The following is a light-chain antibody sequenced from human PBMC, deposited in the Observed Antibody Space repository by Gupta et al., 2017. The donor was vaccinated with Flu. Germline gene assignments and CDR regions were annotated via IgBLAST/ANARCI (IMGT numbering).Light chain of an antibody. CDR2: STS. Sequence: DIQMTQTPSSLSAFVGDSVTITCRASHNLNSWLAWFQQKPGKAPKPLIYSTSTWEGGVPSRFSGSGSGTDFALTISSLQAEDVATYYCQQYNISPPTFGGGTKVEIK. CDR1: HNLNSW. V-gene: IGKV1D-16*01. J-gene: IGKJ4*01. CDR3: QQYNISPPT.